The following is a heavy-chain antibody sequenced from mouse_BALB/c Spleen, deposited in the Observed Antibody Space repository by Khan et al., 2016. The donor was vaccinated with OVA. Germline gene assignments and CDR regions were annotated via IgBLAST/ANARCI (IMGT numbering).Heavy chain of an antibody. CDR3: ARRCRTAYPLYYYAMDY. CDR1: GYTFTNYG. Sequence: QIRLVQSGPELKKPGETVKISCKAAGYTFTNYGMNWVKQAPGKGLKWMGWINTNTGEPTYAEEFKGRFAFSLETSASTAYLQINNLKNEDTASYCCARRCRTAYPLYYYAMDYWGQGTSVTVSS. CDR2: INTNTGEP. J-gene: IGHJ4*01. D-gene: IGHD1-2*01. V-gene: IGHV9-3*02.